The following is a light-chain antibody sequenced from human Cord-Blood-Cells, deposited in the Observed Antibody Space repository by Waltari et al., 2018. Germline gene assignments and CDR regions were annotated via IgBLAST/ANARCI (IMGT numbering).Light chain of an antibody. J-gene: IGKJ3*01. Sequence: EIVLTQSPATLSVSPGERATLSCRASQSVSSNLAWYQQKPGQAPRLLIYGASTRGTGIPARFSGSGSGTEFTLTISSLQSEDFAVYYCQQYNNWPPLFTFGPGTKVDIK. V-gene: IGKV3-15*01. CDR1: QSVSSN. CDR2: GAS. CDR3: QQYNNWPPLFT.